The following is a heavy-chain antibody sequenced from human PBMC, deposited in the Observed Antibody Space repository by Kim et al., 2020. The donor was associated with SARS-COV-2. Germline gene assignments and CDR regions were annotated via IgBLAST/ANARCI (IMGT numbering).Heavy chain of an antibody. CDR2: ISAPSGNI. D-gene: IGHD3-10*01. V-gene: IGHV1-18*01. CDR1: GYTFNKYG. CDR3: TKYFTGLVWFGFDT. Sequence: ASVKVSCKAYGYTFNKYGISWVRQAPGQGLEWMGWISAPSGNIKYAKQFQGRVTRTTDTSTSTAYMELRSLRSDDTAVYDGTKYFTGLVWFGFDTWGQVT. J-gene: IGHJ5*02.